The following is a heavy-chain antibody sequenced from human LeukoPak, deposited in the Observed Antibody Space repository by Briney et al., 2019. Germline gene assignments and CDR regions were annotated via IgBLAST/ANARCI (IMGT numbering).Heavy chain of an antibody. Sequence: PGGSLRLSCAASGFTFTNYAMSWVRQAPGKGLEWVSTITGSGGNIYYADAVKGRFAISRDHSKKMVYLQMSRLRADDTAVYYCAKDQGYYGSGFGENYFDPWGQGTLVTVSS. CDR1: GFTFTNYA. J-gene: IGHJ5*02. CDR3: AKDQGYYGSGFGENYFDP. D-gene: IGHD3-10*01. CDR2: ITGSGGNI. V-gene: IGHV3-23*01.